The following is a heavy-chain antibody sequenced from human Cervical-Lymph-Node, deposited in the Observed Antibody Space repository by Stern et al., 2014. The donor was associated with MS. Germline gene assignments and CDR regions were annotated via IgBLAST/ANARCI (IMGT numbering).Heavy chain of an antibody. Sequence: QVQLVQSGAEVKKPGSSVKVSCKASGGTFSDYAISWVRLAPRPGLEWVGGVMPVFVARDYVQKFEGRVTLIADKSTGTAYMELSSLRSEDTAVYYCARDSDLGNGGYGMDDWGQGTTVTVSS. CDR2: VMPVFVAR. CDR1: GGTFSDYA. V-gene: IGHV1-69*06. D-gene: IGHD5-12*01. J-gene: IGHJ6*02. CDR3: ARDSDLGNGGYGMDD.